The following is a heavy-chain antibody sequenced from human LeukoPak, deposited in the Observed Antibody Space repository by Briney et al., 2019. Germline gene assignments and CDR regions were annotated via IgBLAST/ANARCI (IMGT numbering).Heavy chain of an antibody. V-gene: IGHV3-66*01. Sequence: PGGSLRLSCAASGFXVSSKYISWVRQAPGKGLEWVSVIYTGETTYYADSVKGRFTISRDNSKNTLYLQMDGLRVEDTAVYYCAKVGAVAAVENWGQGTLVTVSS. CDR1: GFXVSSKY. J-gene: IGHJ4*02. CDR3: AKVGAVAAVEN. CDR2: IYTGETT. D-gene: IGHD6-19*01.